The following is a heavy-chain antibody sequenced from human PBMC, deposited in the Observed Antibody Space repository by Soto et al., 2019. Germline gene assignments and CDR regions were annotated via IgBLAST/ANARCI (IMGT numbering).Heavy chain of an antibody. CDR1: GYTFTSYD. D-gene: IGHD2-2*01. J-gene: IGHJ6*02. CDR3: ACSRGYCSSTSCLPYGMDV. CDR2: MNPNFGTA. Sequence: SVKVSCKASGYTFTSYDINWVRQATGQGLEWMGWMNPNFGTADYAQKFQGRVTITADESTSTAYMELSSLRSEDTAVYYCACSRGYCSSTSCLPYGMDVWGQGTTVTVSS. V-gene: IGHV1-69*13.